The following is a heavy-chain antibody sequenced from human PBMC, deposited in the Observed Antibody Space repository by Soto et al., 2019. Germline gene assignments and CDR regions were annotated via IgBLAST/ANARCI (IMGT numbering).Heavy chain of an antibody. CDR1: GYTFTSYG. V-gene: IGHV1-18*01. Sequence: QVQLVQSGAEVKKPGASVKVSCEASGYTFTSYGNSWVRQAHGRGLEWMGWISAYNGNTNYAQKLQGRVTMTTDTSTSTAYMELRSLRSNDTAVYYCARASASSYWFDPWGQGTLVTVSS. D-gene: IGHD1-26*01. J-gene: IGHJ5*02. CDR2: ISAYNGNT. CDR3: ARASASSYWFDP.